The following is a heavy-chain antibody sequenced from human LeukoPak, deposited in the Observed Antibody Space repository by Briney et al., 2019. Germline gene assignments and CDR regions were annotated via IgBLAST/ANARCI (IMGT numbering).Heavy chain of an antibody. V-gene: IGHV1-69*13. D-gene: IGHD3-10*01. CDR1: GGTFSSYA. Sequence: ASVKVSCKASGGTFSSYAISWVRQAPGQGLEWMGGITPIFGTANYAQKFQGRVTITADESTSTAYMELSSLRSEDTAVYYCARGGVIIPYALGPWGQGTLVTVSS. CDR3: ARGGVIIPYALGP. J-gene: IGHJ5*02. CDR2: ITPIFGTA.